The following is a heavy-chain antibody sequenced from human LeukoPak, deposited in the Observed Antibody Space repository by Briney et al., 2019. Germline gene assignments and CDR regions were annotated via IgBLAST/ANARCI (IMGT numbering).Heavy chain of an antibody. V-gene: IGHV4-59*08. CDR1: GASISSYY. Sequence: SETLSLTCTVSGASISSYYWSWIRQPPGMGLEWIGYIYYRGSTNYNPSLESRVTISVDTSKNHFSLRLTSVTAADTAVYYCASLRGDYWGQGILVTVSS. J-gene: IGHJ4*02. CDR2: IYYRGST. CDR3: ASLRGDY.